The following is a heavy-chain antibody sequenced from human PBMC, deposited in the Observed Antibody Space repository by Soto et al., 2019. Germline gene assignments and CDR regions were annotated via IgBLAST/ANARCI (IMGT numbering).Heavy chain of an antibody. J-gene: IGHJ5*02. D-gene: IGHD2-15*01. CDR3: ARVVAGVRGFDP. Sequence: QVQLQESGPGLVKPSETLSLTCTVSGGSISSYYWSWIRQPPGKGLEWIGYIYYSGSTNYTPSLKIRVTISVDTSKNQFSLKLSSVTAADTAVYYCARVVAGVRGFDPWGQGTLVTVSS. CDR2: IYYSGST. V-gene: IGHV4-59*01. CDR1: GGSISSYY.